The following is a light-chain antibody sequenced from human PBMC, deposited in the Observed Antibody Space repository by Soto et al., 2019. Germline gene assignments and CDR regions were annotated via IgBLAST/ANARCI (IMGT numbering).Light chain of an antibody. Sequence: SYELTQPPSVSVAPGQTARITCGGNNIGSERVHWYQHKPGQAPVLVVYDDGDRPSGIPERFSGSNSGNTASLSISRVEAGDEADYYCQVWIGTSDIWVFGGGTKLTVL. CDR1: NIGSER. J-gene: IGLJ3*02. CDR2: DDG. CDR3: QVWIGTSDIWV. V-gene: IGLV3-21*02.